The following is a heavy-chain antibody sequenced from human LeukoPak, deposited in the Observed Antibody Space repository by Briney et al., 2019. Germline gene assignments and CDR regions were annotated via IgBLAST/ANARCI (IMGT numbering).Heavy chain of an antibody. CDR2: ISYDGSNK. D-gene: IGHD1-26*01. V-gene: IGHV3-30*18. CDR3: AKDGVVGAGLFDY. J-gene: IGHJ4*02. Sequence: GGSLRFSCAASGFTFSSYGMHWVRQAPGKGLEWVAVISYDGSNKYYADSVKGRFTISRDNSKNTLYLQMNSLRAEDTAVYYCAKDGVVGAGLFDYWGQGTLVTVSS. CDR1: GFTFSSYG.